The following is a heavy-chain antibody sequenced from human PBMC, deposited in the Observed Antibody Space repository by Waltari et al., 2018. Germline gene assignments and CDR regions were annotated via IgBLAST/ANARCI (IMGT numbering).Heavy chain of an antibody. J-gene: IGHJ4*02. V-gene: IGHV3-7*01. D-gene: IGHD4-4*01. Sequence: EVQLVESGGGLVQPGGSLRLSCVASGFALSRHWISWLGQAPGKGLGGVVNKNEDEIVTFYADSGKGRFTISRDNAKDSLYLQMNSLRVEDTAYYYCARAMGIYTNYAAYWGQGTLVTVSS. CDR1: GFALSRHW. CDR2: KNEDEIVT. CDR3: ARAMGIYTNYAAY.